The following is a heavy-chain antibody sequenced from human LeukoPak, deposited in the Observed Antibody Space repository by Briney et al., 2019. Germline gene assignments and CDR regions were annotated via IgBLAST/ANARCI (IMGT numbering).Heavy chain of an antibody. D-gene: IGHD3-22*01. CDR2: IHHSGST. CDR3: ATATFDSSGYHRRDS. Sequence: SGTLSLTCAVSGDSIISINWWSWVRQTPGQGLEWIGDIHHSGSTNYNPSLNSRVTISVDKSKNQFSLKLTSVTAADTAVYYCATATFDSSGYHRRDSWGQGTLVTVSS. J-gene: IGHJ5*02. V-gene: IGHV4-4*02. CDR1: GDSIISINW.